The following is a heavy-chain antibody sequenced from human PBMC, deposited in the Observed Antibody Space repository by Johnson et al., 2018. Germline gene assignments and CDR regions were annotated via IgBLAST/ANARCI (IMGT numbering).Heavy chain of an antibody. D-gene: IGHD1-14*01. J-gene: IGHJ1*01. CDR2: ISGSGGHT. Sequence: VQLVQSGGGLVQRGGSLRLSCAASGFTFSNYAMSWVRQAPGKGLEWVSAISGSGGHTYYTDSVKGRFTVSRDNSKNTLYLQMINLRAEDTAVYYCSQDQHTTWVAYLQHWGQGTMVTVS. CDR1: GFTFSNYA. CDR3: SQDQHTTWVAYLQH. V-gene: IGHV3-23*04.